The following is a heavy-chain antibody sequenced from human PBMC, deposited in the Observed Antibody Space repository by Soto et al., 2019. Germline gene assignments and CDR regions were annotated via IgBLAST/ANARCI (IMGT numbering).Heavy chain of an antibody. CDR3: AKGYCSGGRCWALDALDI. J-gene: IGHJ3*02. Sequence: EVQVLESGGGLVEPGGSLRLSCAASGFTFGTYAMSWVRQAPGKGLEWVSAISGSGDSTYYADSVKGRFTISRDNSKNTLYLQMNSLRAEDTAVYYCAKGYCSGGRCWALDALDIWGQGTTVTVSS. CDR1: GFTFGTYA. D-gene: IGHD2-15*01. V-gene: IGHV3-23*01. CDR2: ISGSGDST.